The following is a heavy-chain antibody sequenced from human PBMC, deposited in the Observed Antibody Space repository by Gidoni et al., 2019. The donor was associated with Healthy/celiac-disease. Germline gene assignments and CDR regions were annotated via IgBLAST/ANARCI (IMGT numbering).Heavy chain of an antibody. V-gene: IGHV5-10-1*03. CDR1: GYSFTSYW. D-gene: IGHD3-22*01. J-gene: IGHJ4*02. Sequence: EVQLVQSGAEVKKPGESLRISCKGSGYSFTSYWISWVRQMPGKGLEWMGRIDPSDSYTNYSPSFQGHVTISADKSISTAYLQWSSLKASDTAMYYCARLKGNYYDSSGYLLDYWGQGTLVTVSS. CDR2: IDPSDSYT. CDR3: ARLKGNYYDSSGYLLDY.